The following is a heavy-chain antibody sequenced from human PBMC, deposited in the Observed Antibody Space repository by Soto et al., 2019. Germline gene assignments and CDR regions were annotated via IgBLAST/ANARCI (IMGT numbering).Heavy chain of an antibody. J-gene: IGHJ6*02. D-gene: IGHD5-12*01. V-gene: IGHV3-23*01. CDR3: AKGGAYDSGTHVNYGMAG. CDR1: GLTFFRYF. CDR2: IGESGRNT. Sequence: GSLRLCCAASGLTFFRYFMGGVSKAQGKGREWVSGIGESGRNTYYAASVKGRFTISRDNSKNTLYLQLSSLRAEDTAVYYCAKGGAYDSGTHVNYGMAGWGQGTTVTVFS.